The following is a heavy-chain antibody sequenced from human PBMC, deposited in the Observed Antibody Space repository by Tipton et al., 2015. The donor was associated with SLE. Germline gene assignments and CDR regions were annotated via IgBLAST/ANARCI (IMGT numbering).Heavy chain of an antibody. CDR2: IYTSGST. D-gene: IGHD2-8*02. V-gene: IGHV4-4*08. Sequence: TLSLTCTVSGGSISSYYWSWIRQPPGKGVEWIGYIYTSGSTNYNPSLKSRVTISVDKSKNQFSLKLSSVTAADTAVYYCARQGTGAPDAFDIWGQGTMVTVSS. CDR3: ARQGTGAPDAFDI. J-gene: IGHJ3*02. CDR1: GGSISSYY.